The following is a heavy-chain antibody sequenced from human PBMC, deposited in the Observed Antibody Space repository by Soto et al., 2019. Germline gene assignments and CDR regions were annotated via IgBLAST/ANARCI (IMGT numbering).Heavy chain of an antibody. V-gene: IGHV3-23*01. Sequence: GGSLRLSCAASGFTFSSYAMSRVRQAPGKGLEWVSAISGSGGSTYYADSVKGRFTISRDNSKNTLYLQMNSLRAEDTAVYYCPKILSTVTTYYYGMDVWGQGTTVTVSS. J-gene: IGHJ6*02. CDR1: GFTFSSYA. D-gene: IGHD4-17*01. CDR3: PKILSTVTTYYYGMDV. CDR2: ISGSGGST.